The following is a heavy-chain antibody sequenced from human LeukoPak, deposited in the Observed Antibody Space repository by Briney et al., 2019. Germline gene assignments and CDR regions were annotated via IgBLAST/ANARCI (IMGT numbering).Heavy chain of an antibody. CDR2: ISYDGSNK. D-gene: IGHD3-10*01. Sequence: GGSLRLSCAASGFTFSSYAMHWVRQAPGKGLEWVAVISYDGSNKYYADSVKGRFTISRDNSKNTLYLQMNSLRAEDTAVYYCGTSPLLLWLGELLVGYYYYGMDVWGKGTTVTVSS. CDR3: GTSPLLLWLGELLVGYYYYGMDV. J-gene: IGHJ6*04. V-gene: IGHV3-30*04. CDR1: GFTFSSYA.